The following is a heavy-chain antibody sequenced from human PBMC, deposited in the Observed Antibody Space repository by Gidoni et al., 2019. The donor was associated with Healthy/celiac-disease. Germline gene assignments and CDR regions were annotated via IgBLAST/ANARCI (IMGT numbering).Heavy chain of an antibody. CDR3: ARDPRTYCGGDCYSY. J-gene: IGHJ4*02. CDR1: GFTFSDYY. V-gene: IGHV3-11*06. Sequence: QVQLVESGGVLVKPGGSLILSCAAYGFTFSDYYMSWIRQAPGKGLEWVSYISSSSSYTNYADSVKGRFTISRDNAKNSLYMQMNSLRAEDTAVYYRARDPRTYCGGDCYSYWGQGTLVTVSS. D-gene: IGHD2-21*02. CDR2: ISSSSSYT.